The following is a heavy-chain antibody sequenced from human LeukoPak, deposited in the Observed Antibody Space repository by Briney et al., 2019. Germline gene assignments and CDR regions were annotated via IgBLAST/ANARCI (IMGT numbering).Heavy chain of an antibody. CDR1: GFTFSDYY. Sequence: GGSLRLSCAASGFTFSDYYMCWTRQAPGKGLEWVSYISSSGSTIYYADSVKGRFTISRDNAKNSLYLQMNSLRAEDTAVYYCARVPTLWFGELVYYYYYMDVWGKGTTVTVSS. J-gene: IGHJ6*03. V-gene: IGHV3-11*04. D-gene: IGHD3-10*01. CDR2: ISSSGSTI. CDR3: ARVPTLWFGELVYYYYYMDV.